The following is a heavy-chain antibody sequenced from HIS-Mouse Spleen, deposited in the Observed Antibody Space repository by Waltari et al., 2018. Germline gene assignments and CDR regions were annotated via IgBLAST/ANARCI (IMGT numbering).Heavy chain of an antibody. V-gene: IGHV4-39*07. J-gene: IGHJ2*01. CDR3: AREIPYSSSWYDWYFDL. CDR1: GGSVSSSNYY. Sequence: QLQLQESGPGLVKPSETLSLTCTVSGGSVSSSNYYSGRIRQPPGKGLEWIGSIYYSGSTYYNPSLKSRVTISVDTSKNQFSLKLSSVTAADTAVYYCAREIPYSSSWYDWYFDLWGRGTLVTVSS. CDR2: IYYSGST. D-gene: IGHD6-13*01.